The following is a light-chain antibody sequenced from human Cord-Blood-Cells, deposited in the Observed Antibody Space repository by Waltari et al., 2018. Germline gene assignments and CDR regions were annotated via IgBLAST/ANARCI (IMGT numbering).Light chain of an antibody. V-gene: IGLV1-51*02. Sequence: QSVLTQPPSVSAAPGQKVTISCSGSSSNIGNNYVSWYQQLPGTAPKLLIYENNKRPSGIPDRFSCSKSGTSATLGITGLQTGDEADYYCGTWDSSLSAYVVFGGGTKLTVL. CDR2: ENN. CDR1: SSNIGNNY. CDR3: GTWDSSLSAYVV. J-gene: IGLJ2*01.